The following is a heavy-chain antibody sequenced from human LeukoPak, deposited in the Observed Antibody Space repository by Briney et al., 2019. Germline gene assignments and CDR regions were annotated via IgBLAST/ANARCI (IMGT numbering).Heavy chain of an antibody. CDR3: ATEARGAGY. D-gene: IGHD1-26*01. J-gene: IGHJ4*02. CDR2: ISYDGSNK. Sequence: GRSLRLSCAASGFTFSSYGMHWVRQAPGRGLEWVAVISYDGSNKYYADSVKGRFTISRDNSKNTLYLQMNSLRVEDTAVYYCATEARGAGYWGQGTLVTVSS. CDR1: GFTFSSYG. V-gene: IGHV3-30*03.